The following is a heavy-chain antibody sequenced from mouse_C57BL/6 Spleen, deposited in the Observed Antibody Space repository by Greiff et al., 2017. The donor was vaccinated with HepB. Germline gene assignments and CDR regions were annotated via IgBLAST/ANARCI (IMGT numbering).Heavy chain of an antibody. V-gene: IGHV14-4*01. Sequence: EVQLQQSGAELVRPGASVKLSCTASGFNINDDYMHWVKQRPEQGLEWIGWIDPENGDTEYASEFQGKATITADTSSNTAYLQLSSLTSEDTAVYYCTTHPFDYWGQGTTVTVSS. CDR1: GFNINDDY. J-gene: IGHJ2*01. CDR2: IDPENGDT. CDR3: TTHPFDY.